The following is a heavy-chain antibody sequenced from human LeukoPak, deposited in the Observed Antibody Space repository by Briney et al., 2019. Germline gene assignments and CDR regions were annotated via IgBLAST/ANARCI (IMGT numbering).Heavy chain of an antibody. J-gene: IGHJ3*02. CDR1: GFIFSYYS. CDR2: INSNSNYM. CDR3: ARSEFEAFDM. V-gene: IGHV3-21*01. D-gene: IGHD3-10*01. Sequence: GGSLRLSCAASGFIFSYYSMNWVRQAPGKGLEWVSSINSNSNYMSYADSVKGRFAISRDNAKNSLYLQMTSLRAEDTAVYYCARSEFEAFDMWGQGTMVTVSS.